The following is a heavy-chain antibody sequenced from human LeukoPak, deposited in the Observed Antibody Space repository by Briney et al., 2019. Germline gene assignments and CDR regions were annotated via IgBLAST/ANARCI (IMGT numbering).Heavy chain of an antibody. CDR1: GFTFSSYS. Sequence: GGSLRLSCAASGFTFSSYSMNWVRQTPGKGLEWVSFISSSSSYIYYTDSVEGRFTISRDNAKNSLYLQMNSLRAEDTAVYYCARGGLGTPHDYWGQGTLVTVSS. J-gene: IGHJ4*02. CDR3: ARGGLGTPHDY. V-gene: IGHV3-21*01. CDR2: ISSSSSYI. D-gene: IGHD3-16*01.